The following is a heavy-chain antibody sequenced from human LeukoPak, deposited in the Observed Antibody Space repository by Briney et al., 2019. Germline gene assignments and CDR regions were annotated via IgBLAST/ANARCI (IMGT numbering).Heavy chain of an antibody. Sequence: SETLPLTCTVSGGSINSYYWSWIRQSPGEGMEWIGRIYITGSTTYNPSLKSRVTMSLDTSKNQFSLKLSSVTAADTAVYYCARDSGTTGEVKFDPWGQGTLVTVSS. CDR3: ARDSGTTGEVKFDP. CDR1: GGSINSYY. V-gene: IGHV4-4*07. CDR2: IYITGST. D-gene: IGHD3-10*01. J-gene: IGHJ5*02.